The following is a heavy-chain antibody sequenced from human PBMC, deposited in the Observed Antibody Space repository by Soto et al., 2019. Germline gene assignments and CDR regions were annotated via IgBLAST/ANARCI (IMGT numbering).Heavy chain of an antibody. Sequence: SETLSLTCTVSGGSISSYVWSWIRQPPGKGLEWIGYIYYRGSTNYNPSLKSRVTISVDTSKNQFSLKLSSVTAADTAVYYCARAIYDSSIYDYWGQGTLVTVSS. J-gene: IGHJ4*02. V-gene: IGHV4-59*01. D-gene: IGHD3-22*01. CDR1: GGSISSYV. CDR3: ARAIYDSSIYDY. CDR2: IYYRGST.